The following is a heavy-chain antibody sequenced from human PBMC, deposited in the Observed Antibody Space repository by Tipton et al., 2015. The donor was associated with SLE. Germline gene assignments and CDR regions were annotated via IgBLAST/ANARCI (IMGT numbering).Heavy chain of an antibody. J-gene: IGHJ4*02. CDR3: AKDQVSRRGRFDF. CDR1: GFTFSSYD. D-gene: IGHD5/OR15-5a*01. CDR2: INPDGSWT. Sequence: VQLVQSGGGLVQPGGSLRLSCAASGFTFSSYDMHWVRQATGKGLEWVSRINPDGSWTNYADPVKGRFTISRDNSKNTLYLQMTSLRAEDTALYYCAKDQVSRRGRFDFWGQGTLVTVSP. V-gene: IGHV3-74*01.